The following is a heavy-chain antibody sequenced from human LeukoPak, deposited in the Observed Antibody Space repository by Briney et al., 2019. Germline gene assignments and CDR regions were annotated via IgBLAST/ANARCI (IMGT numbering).Heavy chain of an antibody. V-gene: IGHV3-7*01. Sequence: GGSLRLSCAASGFTLSSYWMAWVRQAPGRGLQWVANIKQDGSEKYFVDSVKGRFTISRDNTKNSLYLQMNSLRAEDTAVYYCAREYYYGSGSYGYWGQGTLVTVSS. J-gene: IGHJ4*02. CDR1: GFTLSSYW. CDR2: IKQDGSEK. D-gene: IGHD3-10*01. CDR3: AREYYYGSGSYGY.